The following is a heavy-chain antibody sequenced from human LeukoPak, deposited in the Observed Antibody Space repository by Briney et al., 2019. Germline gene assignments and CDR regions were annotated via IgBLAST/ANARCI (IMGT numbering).Heavy chain of an antibody. CDR2: TSSDLNVK. D-gene: IGHD3-10*01. V-gene: IGHV3-30*03. CDR3: AREGYYGSGSPPSLYFDY. CDR1: GGSISSSN. J-gene: IGHJ4*02. Sequence: LSLTCAVSGGSISSSNWWSWVRQAPGKGLEWVAVTSSDLNVKLYADSVKGRFTISRDNSRSTLYLQMNSLRPEDTAIYYCAREGYYGSGSPPSLYFDYWGQGTLVTVSS.